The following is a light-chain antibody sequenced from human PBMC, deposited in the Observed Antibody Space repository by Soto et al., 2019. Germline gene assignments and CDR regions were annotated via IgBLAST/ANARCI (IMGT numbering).Light chain of an antibody. J-gene: IGKJ5*01. V-gene: IGKV1-39*01. CDR1: QTISSY. CDR3: QESYSTPFT. Sequence: DIEMTQSPSSLSASVGDRVPITCRASQTISSYLNWYQQNPGKAPKRLIYTASSLQSGVPSRCSGNGSGTDFTLTISSLQPEDFATYDGQESYSTPFTCGQGTRLEIK. CDR2: TAS.